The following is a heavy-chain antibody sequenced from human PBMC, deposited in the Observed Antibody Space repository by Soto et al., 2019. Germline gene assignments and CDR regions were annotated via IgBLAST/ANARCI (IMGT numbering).Heavy chain of an antibody. CDR1: GFSFSSFA. Sequence: EVQLLESGGDLVQPGGSLRLSCAASGFSFSSFAMSWVRQAPGKGPEWVSGISASGRNTYYADSVKGRSTISRDNSKNTLYLQMHSLGAEDTAVYYCAQDPNGDYVGGFDMWGQGTRVTVSS. CDR3: AQDPNGDYVGGFDM. CDR2: ISASGRNT. D-gene: IGHD4-17*01. V-gene: IGHV3-23*01. J-gene: IGHJ3*02.